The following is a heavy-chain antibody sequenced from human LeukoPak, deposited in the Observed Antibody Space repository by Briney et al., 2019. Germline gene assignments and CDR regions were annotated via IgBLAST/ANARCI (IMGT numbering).Heavy chain of an antibody. CDR1: GVTVSSIY. CDR3: AKVGGSGSNNWFDP. V-gene: IGHV3-23*01. J-gene: IGHJ5*02. CDR2: ISGSGVGT. Sequence: GGSLRLSCAASGVTVSSIYMSWVRQAPGKGLEGVSGISGSGVGTLYADSVKGRFTISRDNSKNTLFLQMNSLRAEDTAVYYCAKVGGSGSNNWFDPWGQGTLVTVSS. D-gene: IGHD3-10*01.